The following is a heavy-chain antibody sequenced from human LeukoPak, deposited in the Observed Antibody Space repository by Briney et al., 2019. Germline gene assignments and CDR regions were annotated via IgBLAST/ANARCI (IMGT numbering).Heavy chain of an antibody. V-gene: IGHV4-39*07. Sequence: SETLSLTCTVSGGSISSSSYYWGWIRQPPGKGLECIGSIYYSGSTYYNPSLKSRVTISVDTSKNQFSLKVNSVTAADTAVYYCARSAAWLTTFDYWGQGTLVTVPS. CDR2: IYYSGST. CDR1: GGSISSSSYY. J-gene: IGHJ4*02. D-gene: IGHD1-14*01. CDR3: ARSAAWLTTFDY.